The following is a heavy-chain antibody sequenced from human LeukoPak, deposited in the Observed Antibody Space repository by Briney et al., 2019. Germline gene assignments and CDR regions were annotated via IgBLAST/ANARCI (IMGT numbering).Heavy chain of an antibody. Sequence: SETLSLTCTVSGGSISSYYWSWIRQPPGKGLEWIGDIYYSGSTNYNPSLKSRVTISVDTSKNQFSLKLSSVTAADTAVYYCARDGSSIAAAGYFDIWGQGTMVTVSS. CDR3: ARDGSSIAAAGYFDI. V-gene: IGHV4-59*01. J-gene: IGHJ3*02. CDR2: IYYSGST. CDR1: GGSISSYY. D-gene: IGHD6-13*01.